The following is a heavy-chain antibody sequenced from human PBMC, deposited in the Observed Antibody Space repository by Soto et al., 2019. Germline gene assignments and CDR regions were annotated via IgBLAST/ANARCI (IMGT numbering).Heavy chain of an antibody. D-gene: IGHD5-12*01. CDR3: AKDVSGPGWLQFLPFDY. Sequence: PGGSLRLSCAASGFTFSSYAMSWVRQAPGKGLEWVSAISGSGGSTYYADSVKGRFTISRDNSKNTLYLQMNSLRAEDTAVYYCAKDVSGPGWLQFLPFDYWGQGTLVTVSS. CDR2: ISGSGGST. J-gene: IGHJ4*02. V-gene: IGHV3-23*01. CDR1: GFTFSSYA.